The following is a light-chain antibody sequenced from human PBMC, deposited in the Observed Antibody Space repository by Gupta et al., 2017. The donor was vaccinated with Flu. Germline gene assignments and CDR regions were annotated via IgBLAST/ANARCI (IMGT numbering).Light chain of an antibody. CDR3: YSDRSNNYEV. Sequence: SLTITCTGTTSDVGGYNYVSWYQHHPDKPHILMIYDVSIRPAGVATRFSGSKSGNTASLTISGHQAEDEADYYCYSDRSNNYEVFGIGTKVTVL. V-gene: IGLV2-14*03. CDR2: DVS. J-gene: IGLJ1*01. CDR1: TSDVGGYNY.